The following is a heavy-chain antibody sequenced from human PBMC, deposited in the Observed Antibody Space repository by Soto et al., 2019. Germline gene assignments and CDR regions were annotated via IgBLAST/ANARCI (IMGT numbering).Heavy chain of an antibody. J-gene: IGHJ4*02. CDR1: GFTFRSYW. D-gene: IGHD6-13*01. CDR3: ARDPISSSWYVDTDY. V-gene: IGHV3-7*05. Sequence: GGSLRLSCAASGFTFRSYWMSWVRQAPGKGLEWVANIKQDGSEKYYVDSVKGRFTISRDNAKNSLYLQMNSLRAEDTAVYYCARDPISSSWYVDTDYWGQGTLVTVSS. CDR2: IKQDGSEK.